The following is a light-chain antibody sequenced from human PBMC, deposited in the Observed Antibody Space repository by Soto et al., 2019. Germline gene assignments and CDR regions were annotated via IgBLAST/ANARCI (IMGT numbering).Light chain of an antibody. Sequence: DIQMTQSPSAVSASVGDRVTITCRASQGIRNDLAWFQQKPGKVPKRLIFAASILQYGVPSRFSGSGSGTEFTLTITSLQAEDFATYFCLQHNTYPWTFGQGTRVDVK. V-gene: IGKV1-17*03. CDR1: QGIRND. CDR2: AAS. CDR3: LQHNTYPWT. J-gene: IGKJ1*01.